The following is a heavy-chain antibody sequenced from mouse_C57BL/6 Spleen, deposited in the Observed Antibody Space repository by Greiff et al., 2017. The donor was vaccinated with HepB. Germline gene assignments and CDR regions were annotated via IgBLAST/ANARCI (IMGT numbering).Heavy chain of an antibody. V-gene: IGHV5-17*01. CDR1: GFTFSDYG. D-gene: IGHD1-1*01. J-gene: IGHJ3*01. Sequence: DVKLVESGGGLVKPGGSLKLSCAASGFTFSDYGMHWVRQAPEKGLEWVAYISSGSSTNYYADTVKGRFTISRDNAKNTQFLQMTSLRSEDTAMYYCARGYGSSLFAYWGQGTLVTVSA. CDR3: ARGYGSSLFAY. CDR2: ISSGSSTN.